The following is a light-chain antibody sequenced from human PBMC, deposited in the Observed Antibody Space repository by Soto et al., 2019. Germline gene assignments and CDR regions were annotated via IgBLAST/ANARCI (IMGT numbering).Light chain of an antibody. CDR3: ASYASSVTYV. V-gene: IGLV2-14*01. J-gene: IGLJ1*01. Sequence: QSALTQPASVSGSPGQSITISCTGTSSDGGGYNYVSWYQLHPGKAPKLMIHEVSERPSGVSNRFSGSKSGNTASLTISGLQAEDEADYYCASYASSVTYVFGSGTKLTVL. CDR2: EVS. CDR1: SSDGGGYNY.